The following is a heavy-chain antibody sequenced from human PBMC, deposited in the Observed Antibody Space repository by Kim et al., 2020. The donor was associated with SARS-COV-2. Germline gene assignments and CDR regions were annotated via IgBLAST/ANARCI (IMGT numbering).Heavy chain of an antibody. Sequence: SETLSLTCTVSGGSMTDYYWSWIRQPPGKGLEWIGYISDTGITSYNPSLQSRVTISVDTSTNQFSLRLRSVTAADTAVYYCARPSYTGSYRHAFDIWGRG. V-gene: IGHV4-59*08. J-gene: IGHJ3*02. D-gene: IGHD1-26*01. CDR2: ISDTGIT. CDR1: GGSMTDYY. CDR3: ARPSYTGSYRHAFDI.